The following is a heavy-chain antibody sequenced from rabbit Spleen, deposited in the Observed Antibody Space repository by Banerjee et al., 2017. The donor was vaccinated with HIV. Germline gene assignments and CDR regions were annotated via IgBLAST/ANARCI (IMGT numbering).Heavy chain of an antibody. D-gene: IGHD8-1*01. CDR2: IDPLFGIT. CDR3: ARDGTGGSYFAL. CDR1: GFTLNSYY. V-gene: IGHV1S7*01. Sequence: QLKETGGGLVQPGGSLKLSCKASGFTLNSYYMNWVRQAPGKGLEWIGYIDPLFGITYYANWVNGRFSISRENAQNTVFLQMTSLTAADMATYFCARDGTGGSYFALWGQGTLVTVS. J-gene: IGHJ4*01.